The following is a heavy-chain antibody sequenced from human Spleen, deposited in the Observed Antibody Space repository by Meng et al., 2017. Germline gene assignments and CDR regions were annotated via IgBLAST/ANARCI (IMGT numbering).Heavy chain of an antibody. CDR3: ARDWTYKITLVTVPIDI. J-gene: IGHJ3*02. V-gene: IGHV1-18*01. Sequence: ASVMVFCKTSGYTFTNYGIIWMRQAPEQGLEWMGWISAYNGNTNYAQSLQGRVTMTTETSTTTTDMELRNLRSDDTAVYYCARDWTYKITLVTVPIDIWGQGTMVTVSS. D-gene: IGHD3-10*01. CDR1: GYTFTNYG. CDR2: ISAYNGNT.